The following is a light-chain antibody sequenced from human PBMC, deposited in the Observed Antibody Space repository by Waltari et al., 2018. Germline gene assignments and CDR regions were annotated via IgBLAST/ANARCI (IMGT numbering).Light chain of an antibody. CDR1: SSDVGGYHY. CDR2: EVN. CDR3: SSYAGVARV. Sequence: QSALTQPPSASGSPGQSVTISCTGTSSDVGGYHYVSWYQQHPGKAPKLMIYEVNKRPSGVPDRFSGSKYGNTASLTVSGLQADDEADYYCSSYAGVARVFGGGTKLTVL. V-gene: IGLV2-8*01. J-gene: IGLJ3*02.